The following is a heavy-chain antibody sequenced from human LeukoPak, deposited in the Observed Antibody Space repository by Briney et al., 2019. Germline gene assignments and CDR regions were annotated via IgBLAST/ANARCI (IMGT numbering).Heavy chain of an antibody. Sequence: ASVKVSCKGSGDTFTDYYMHWVRQAPGQGLEWMGRINPNSGGTNYAQKFQGRVTMTRDTSISTAYMELSRLRSDDTAVYYCARAVVYYDSSGYYFDYWGQGTLVTVSS. J-gene: IGHJ4*02. D-gene: IGHD3-22*01. CDR3: ARAVVYYDSSGYYFDY. V-gene: IGHV1-2*06. CDR2: INPNSGGT. CDR1: GDTFTDYY.